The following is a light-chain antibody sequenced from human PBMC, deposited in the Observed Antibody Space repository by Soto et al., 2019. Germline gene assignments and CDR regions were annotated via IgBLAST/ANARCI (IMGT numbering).Light chain of an antibody. CDR3: QQGDSTPYN. CDR1: QSINTF. CDR2: TTS. V-gene: IGKV1-39*01. Sequence: DIQMTQSPSSLSASVGDRVTITCRASQSINTFLNWYQQKPGKAPNLLIYTTSNLQSGVPSRFSGSESETGFTLTIRSKQPEDFATYFCQQGDSTPYNFCQGTTLEIK. J-gene: IGKJ2*01.